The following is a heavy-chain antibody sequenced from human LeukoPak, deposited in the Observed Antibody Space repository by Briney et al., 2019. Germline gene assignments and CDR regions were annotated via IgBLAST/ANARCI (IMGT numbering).Heavy chain of an antibody. J-gene: IGHJ6*02. CDR1: GYTFTSYG. Sequence: ASVKVSCKASGYTFTSYGISWVRQATGQGLEWMGWTNPNSGNTGYAQKFQGRVTMTRNTSISTAYMELSSLRSEDTAVYYCAREWRTSIVVVPAAMGDYYYGMDVWGQGTTVTVSS. CDR2: TNPNSGNT. D-gene: IGHD2-2*01. V-gene: IGHV1-8*02. CDR3: AREWRTSIVVVPAAMGDYYYGMDV.